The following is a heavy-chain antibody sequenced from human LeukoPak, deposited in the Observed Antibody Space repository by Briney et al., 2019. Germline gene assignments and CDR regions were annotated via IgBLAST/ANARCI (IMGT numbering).Heavy chain of an antibody. J-gene: IGHJ6*02. CDR2: INAGNGNT. Sequence: ASVKVSCKASGYTFTSYAMHWVRQAPGQRLEWMGWINAGNGNTKYSQKLQGRVTITRDTSASTAYMELSSLRSEDTAVYYCASNVAAAGTPTYYYGMDVWGQGTTVTVSS. V-gene: IGHV1-3*01. D-gene: IGHD6-13*01. CDR1: GYTFTSYA. CDR3: ASNVAAAGTPTYYYGMDV.